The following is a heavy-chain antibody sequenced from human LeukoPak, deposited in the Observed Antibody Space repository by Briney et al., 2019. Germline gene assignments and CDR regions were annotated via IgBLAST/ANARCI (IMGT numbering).Heavy chain of an antibody. CDR3: ASPPATTVTTRALGDLAFDI. V-gene: IGHV3-30-3*01. J-gene: IGHJ3*02. D-gene: IGHD4-17*01. CDR2: ISYDGSNK. Sequence: PGGSLRLSCAASGFTFSTYAMTWLRQAPGKGLEWVAVISYDGSNKYYADSVKGRFTISRDNSKNTLYLQMNSLRAEDTAVYYCASPPATTVTTRALGDLAFDIWGQGTMVTVSS. CDR1: GFTFSTYA.